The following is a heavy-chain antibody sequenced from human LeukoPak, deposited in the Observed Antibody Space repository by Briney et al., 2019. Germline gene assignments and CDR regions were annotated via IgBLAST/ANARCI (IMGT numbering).Heavy chain of an antibody. CDR3: ARSDSGYDFWSGYYRDAFDI. Sequence: GGSLRLSCAASGFTFSSYSTNWVRQAPGKGLEWVSSISSSSSYIYYADSAKGRFTISRANAKNSLYLQMNSLRAEDPAVYYCARSDSGYDFWSGYYRDAFDIWGQGTMVTVSS. J-gene: IGHJ3*02. CDR1: GFTFSSYS. V-gene: IGHV3-21*01. D-gene: IGHD3-3*01. CDR2: ISSSSSYI.